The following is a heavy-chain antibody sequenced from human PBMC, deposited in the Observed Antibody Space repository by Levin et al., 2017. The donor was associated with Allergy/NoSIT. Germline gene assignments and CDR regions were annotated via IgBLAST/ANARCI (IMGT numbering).Heavy chain of an antibody. V-gene: IGHV1-3*01. CDR1: GYTFTSYA. Sequence: ASVKVSCKASGYTFTSYAMHWVRQAPGQRLEWMGWINAGNGNTKYSQKFQGRVTITRDTSASTAYMELSSLRSEDTAVYYCARDFPHFSSSWYSPFDAFDIWGQGTMVTVSS. J-gene: IGHJ3*02. CDR3: ARDFPHFSSSWYSPFDAFDI. CDR2: INAGNGNT. D-gene: IGHD6-13*01.